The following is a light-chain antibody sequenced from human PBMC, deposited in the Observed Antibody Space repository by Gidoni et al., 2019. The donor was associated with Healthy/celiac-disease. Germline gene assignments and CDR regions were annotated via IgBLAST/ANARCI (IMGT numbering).Light chain of an antibody. Sequence: DIVMTQSPDSLAVSLGERATINCKSSQSVLYSSNNKNYLAWYQQKPGQPPKLLIYWASTRESGVPDRFSGSGSGTDFTLTISSLQAEDVAVYYCQQYYSTPRIFGQXTKLEIK. V-gene: IGKV4-1*01. CDR2: WAS. J-gene: IGKJ2*02. CDR1: QSVLYSSNNKNY. CDR3: QQYYSTPRI.